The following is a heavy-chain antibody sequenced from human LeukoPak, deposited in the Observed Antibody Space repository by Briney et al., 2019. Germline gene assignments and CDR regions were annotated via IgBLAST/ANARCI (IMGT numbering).Heavy chain of an antibody. CDR2: IWYDGTNK. CDR3: ARDQRGFSYSKYYFDY. V-gene: IGHV3-33*01. D-gene: IGHD5-18*01. J-gene: IGHJ4*02. Sequence: GGSLRLSCAASGFSFSSYGMHLVRQAPGKGLEWVAVIWYDGTNKYYADSVKGRFTISRDNSKNTPYLQMNSLRAEDTAAYYCARDQRGFSYSKYYFDYWGQGTLVTVSS. CDR1: GFSFSSYG.